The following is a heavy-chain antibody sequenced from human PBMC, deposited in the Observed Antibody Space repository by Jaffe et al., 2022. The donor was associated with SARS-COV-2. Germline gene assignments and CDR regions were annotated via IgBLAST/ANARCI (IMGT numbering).Heavy chain of an antibody. CDR3: ARHSTHITAAIDY. CDR2: IYYSGST. D-gene: IGHD2-2*01. J-gene: IGHJ4*02. V-gene: IGHV4-39*01. Sequence: QLQLQESGPGLVKPSETLSLTCTVSGGSISSSSYYWGWIRQPPGKGLEWIGSIYYSGSTYYNPSLKSRVTISVDTSKNQFSLKLSSVTAADTAVYYCARHSTHITAAIDYWGQGTLVTVSS. CDR1: GGSISSSSYY.